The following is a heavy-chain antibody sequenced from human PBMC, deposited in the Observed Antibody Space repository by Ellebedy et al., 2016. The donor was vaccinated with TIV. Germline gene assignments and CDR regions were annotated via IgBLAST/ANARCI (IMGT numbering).Heavy chain of an antibody. D-gene: IGHD6-19*01. CDR3: VRGRGIAVAGTYEDTWFDP. CDR2: IYYSGNT. Sequence: MPSETLSLTCTVSGGSIRSYFWTWIRQPPGKGLEWIGDIYYSGNTYYNPSLKSRASMSVDTSNNHFSLRLNSVTAADTAVYYCVRGRGIAVAGTYEDTWFDPWGQGTLVTVSS. J-gene: IGHJ5*02. V-gene: IGHV4-59*01. CDR1: GGSIRSYF.